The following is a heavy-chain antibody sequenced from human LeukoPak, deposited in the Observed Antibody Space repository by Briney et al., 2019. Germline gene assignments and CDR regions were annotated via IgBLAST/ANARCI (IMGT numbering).Heavy chain of an antibody. Sequence: SETLSLTCTVSGGSISSYYWSWIRQPPGKGLEWIGDIYTSGSTNYNPSLKSRGTISVDTSKNQFSLKLSSVPAAHPAVSYCARHVGRQWLALDYWGQGTLVTVSS. CDR3: ARHVGRQWLALDY. J-gene: IGHJ4*02. CDR2: IYTSGST. D-gene: IGHD6-19*01. CDR1: GGSISSYY. V-gene: IGHV4-4*09.